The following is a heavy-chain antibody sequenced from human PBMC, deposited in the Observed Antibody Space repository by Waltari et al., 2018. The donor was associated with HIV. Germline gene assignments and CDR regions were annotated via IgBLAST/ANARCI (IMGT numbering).Heavy chain of an antibody. Sequence: QVQLVQSGAEVKKPGASVKVSCKVSGHTLSELSMHWVRQVPGKGLEWMGKCDPEDDETIYAQKFQGRVTMAEDTSSDTAYMELSSLTSGDTAVYYCATDFSGMVRAYSYYSLDVWGQGTTVTVSS. CDR1: GHTLSELS. CDR2: CDPEDDET. CDR3: ATDFSGMVRAYSYYSLDV. D-gene: IGHD3-10*01. V-gene: IGHV1-24*01. J-gene: IGHJ6*02.